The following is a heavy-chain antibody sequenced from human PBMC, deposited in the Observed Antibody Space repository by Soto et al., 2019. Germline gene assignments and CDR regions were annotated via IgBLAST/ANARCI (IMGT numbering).Heavy chain of an antibody. CDR1: GGTFSSYA. CDR2: IIPIFGTA. Sequence: QVQLVQSGAEVKKPGSSVKVSCKASGGTFSSYAISWVRQAPGQGLEWMGGIIPIFGTANYAQKFQGRVTITADESTSTAYMEVSSLRSEDTAVYYCARAQRVVYASPFDYWGQGTLVTVSS. CDR3: ARAQRVVYASPFDY. D-gene: IGHD2-8*02. V-gene: IGHV1-69*01. J-gene: IGHJ4*02.